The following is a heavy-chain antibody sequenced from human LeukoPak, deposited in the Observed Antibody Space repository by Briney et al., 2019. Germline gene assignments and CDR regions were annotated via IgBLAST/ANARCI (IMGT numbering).Heavy chain of an antibody. CDR1: SGSMTTDC. CDR3: AAGRPRNAIRLDDGYDM. D-gene: IGHD1-1*01. V-gene: IGHV4-4*07. J-gene: IGHJ3*02. CDR2: MFTGGAT. Sequence: PSETLSLTCAVSSGSMTTDCWTWIRQPAGQGLEWIGRMFTGGATHYNPSLKSRVTMSVDKSKNNFSLKLTSVTAADTAVYYCAAGRPRNAIRLDDGYDMWGQGTMVTVSS.